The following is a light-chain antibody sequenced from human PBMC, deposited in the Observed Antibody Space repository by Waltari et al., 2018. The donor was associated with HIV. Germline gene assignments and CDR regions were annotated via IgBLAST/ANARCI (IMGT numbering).Light chain of an antibody. CDR2: WAS. Sequence: DIVMTQSPDSLALSLGERATINCKSNQSVLYSSNNKNFLAWYQQKSGQRPKLLVYWASTRESGVPDRFSGSWSGTDFTLTISSLQAEDVAVYFCQQHYTTPYTFGQGTKLEIK. CDR3: QQHYTTPYT. J-gene: IGKJ2*01. CDR1: QSVLYSSNNKNF. V-gene: IGKV4-1*01.